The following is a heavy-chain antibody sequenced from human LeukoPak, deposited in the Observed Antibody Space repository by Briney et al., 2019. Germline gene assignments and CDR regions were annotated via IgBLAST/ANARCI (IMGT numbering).Heavy chain of an antibody. J-gene: IGHJ3*02. CDR1: GYSISSCYY. D-gene: IGHD3-3*01. CDR3: ARWDSGEWFHDACDI. V-gene: IGHV4-38-2*01. Sequence: SETLSLTCGVSGYSISSCYYWGWIRQPPGKGLDWIGSIYHSGSTYYNPSLKSRVTISVETSKNQFSLKLRSVTAADTAPYYCARWDSGEWFHDACDIWGQGTRVTVSS. CDR2: IYHSGST.